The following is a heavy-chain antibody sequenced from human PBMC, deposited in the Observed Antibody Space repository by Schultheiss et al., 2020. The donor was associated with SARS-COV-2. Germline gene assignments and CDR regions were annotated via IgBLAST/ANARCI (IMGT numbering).Heavy chain of an antibody. CDR1: GFTFSSYA. Sequence: GESLKISCAASGFTFSSYAMHWVRQAPGKGLEWVSGISWNSGSIGYADSVKGRFTISRDNAKNSLYLQMNSLRAEDTAVYYCARDAGRFSNYWGQGTLVTVSS. J-gene: IGHJ4*02. CDR2: ISWNSGSI. V-gene: IGHV3-21*01. CDR3: ARDAGRFSNY. D-gene: IGHD3-3*01.